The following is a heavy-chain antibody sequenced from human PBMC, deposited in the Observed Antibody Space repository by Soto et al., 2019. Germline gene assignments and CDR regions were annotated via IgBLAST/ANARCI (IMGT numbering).Heavy chain of an antibody. J-gene: IGHJ3*02. CDR3: ANLQGSGWYGKYAFDI. CDR2: ISGSGGST. Sequence: GGSLRLSCAASGFTFSSYAMSWVRQAPGKGLEWVSAISGSGGSTYYVDSVKGRFTISRDNYKNTLYLQMNSLRAEDTAVYYCANLQGSGWYGKYAFDIWGQGTLVTVSS. D-gene: IGHD6-19*01. V-gene: IGHV3-23*01. CDR1: GFTFSSYA.